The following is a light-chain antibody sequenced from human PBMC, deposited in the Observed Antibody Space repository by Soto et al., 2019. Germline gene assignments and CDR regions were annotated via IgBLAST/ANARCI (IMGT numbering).Light chain of an antibody. V-gene: IGKV3-15*01. CDR3: QQYNNWPYT. CDR1: QSVSRN. J-gene: IGKJ2*01. CDR2: GAS. Sequence: EIVMTQSPATLSVSPGERATLSCRASQSVSRNLAWYQQKPGQAPRLLIYGASTRAPGIPARFSGSGSGTEFTLTISSLQSEDFAVYYCQQYNNWPYTFGQGTKREIK.